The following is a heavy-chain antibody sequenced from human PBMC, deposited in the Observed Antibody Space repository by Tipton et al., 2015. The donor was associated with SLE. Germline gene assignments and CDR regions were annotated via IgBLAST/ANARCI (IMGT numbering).Heavy chain of an antibody. CDR3: ARGISARGVIIIYYFDY. CDR2: THYSGTT. CDR1: GGSITTTPSY. V-gene: IGHV4-39*01. D-gene: IGHD3-10*01. Sequence: TLSLTCIVSGGSITTTPSYWGWICQSPEKGLEWIGCTHYSGTTYYNPSLESRVTMSMDTSQNEFSLNLRSVTDANTAVYYCARGISARGVIIIYYFDYWGQGTLVTVSS. J-gene: IGHJ4*02.